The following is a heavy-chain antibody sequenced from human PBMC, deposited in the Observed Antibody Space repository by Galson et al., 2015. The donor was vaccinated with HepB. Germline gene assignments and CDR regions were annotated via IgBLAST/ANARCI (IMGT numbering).Heavy chain of an antibody. CDR2: FNSDDGMP. CDR3: ATTPLYEMGIGVSDGFGI. V-gene: IGHV1-24*01. D-gene: IGHD5-24*01. Sequence: SVKVSCKVSGYILTELSIHWVRQAPGKGLEWMGGFNSDDGMPIYSQKFQGRVTMPEDTSTDPSYLELRSLRSEDTAVYYCATTPLYEMGIGVSDGFGIWGQETMVTVSS. CDR1: GYILTELS. J-gene: IGHJ3*02.